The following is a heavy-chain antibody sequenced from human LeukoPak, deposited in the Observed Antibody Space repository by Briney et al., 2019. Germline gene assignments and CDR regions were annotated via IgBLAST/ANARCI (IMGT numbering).Heavy chain of an antibody. CDR2: IFHSGST. J-gene: IGHJ3*02. CDR3: ARDKGNAFDI. CDR1: GGSITSDY. V-gene: IGHV4-59*01. Sequence: SETLSLTCTVSGGSITSDYWSWIRQPPGKGLEWIGYIFHSGSTSYNPSLKSRVTMSIDTSKNQLSLKLSSLTAADTAVYYCARDKGNAFDIWGQGTMVTVSS.